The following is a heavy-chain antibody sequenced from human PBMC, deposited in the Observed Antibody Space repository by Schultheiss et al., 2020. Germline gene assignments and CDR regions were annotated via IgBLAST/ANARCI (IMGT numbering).Heavy chain of an antibody. V-gene: IGHV1-8*01. J-gene: IGHJ6*02. CDR1: GYTFTSYD. CDR2: MNPNSGNT. CDR3: ASRSSYYYYYGMDV. Sequence: ASVKVSCKASGYTFTSYDINWVRQATGQGLEWMGWMNPNSGNTGYAQKFQGRVTMTRNTSISTAYMELSSLRSEDTAVYYCASRSSYYYYYGMDVWGQGTTVTVYS.